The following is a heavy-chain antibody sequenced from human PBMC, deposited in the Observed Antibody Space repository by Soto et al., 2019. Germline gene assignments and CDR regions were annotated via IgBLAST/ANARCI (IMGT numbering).Heavy chain of an antibody. D-gene: IGHD2-15*01. J-gene: IGHJ4*02. V-gene: IGHV3-7*01. CDR3: AREYCSGGSCYRYYFDY. CDR2: IKQDGSEK. CDR1: TFSRYW. Sequence: TFSRYWMIWVRQAPGKGREWVSNIKQDGSEKYYVDSLKGRFTISRDNAKNSLYLQMNSLRAEDTAVYYCAREYCSGGSCYRYYFDYWGQGTMVTVSS.